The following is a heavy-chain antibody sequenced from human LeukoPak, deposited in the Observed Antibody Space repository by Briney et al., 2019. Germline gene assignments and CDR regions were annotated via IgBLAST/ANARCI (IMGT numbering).Heavy chain of an antibody. CDR2: ISYDGKVT. J-gene: IGHJ4*02. V-gene: IGHV3-30*03. Sequence: PGGSLRLSCVASGFTFSNFGMHWVRQAPGKGLEWMAVISYDGKVTYYADSVKGRFTISRDNSKNTLYLQMNSLRAEDTAVYYCARCSSTGCASSPLAGYLYWGQGTLVTVSS. D-gene: IGHD2-2*01. CDR3: ARCSSTGCASSPLAGYLY. CDR1: GFTFSNFG.